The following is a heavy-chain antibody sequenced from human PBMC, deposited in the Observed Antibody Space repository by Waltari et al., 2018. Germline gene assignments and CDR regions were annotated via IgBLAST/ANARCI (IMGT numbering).Heavy chain of an antibody. CDR3: ARDYNYFSDSMWYDAFDI. CDR1: GFTLRAYG. D-gene: IGHD2-15*01. V-gene: IGHV3-7*01. J-gene: IGHJ3*02. Sequence: EVQLVESGGGLVQPGGSLGLSGSASGFTLRAYGVDWVRQPPGEGLEWVANIKGDGRKENYVDSVKGRFSMSTDIAKNSLFLQMTSLRAEDTAVYYCARDYNYFSDSMWYDAFDIWGQGTMVTVSS. CDR2: IKGDGRKE.